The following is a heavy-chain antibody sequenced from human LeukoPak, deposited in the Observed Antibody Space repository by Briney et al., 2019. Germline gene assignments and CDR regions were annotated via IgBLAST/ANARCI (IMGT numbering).Heavy chain of an antibody. V-gene: IGHV3-33*01. Sequence: GRSLRLSCAASGFTFSSYGMHWVRQAPGKGLEWVAVIWYDGTNQNYADSVKGRFTISRDNSKNTLYVQMNSLRAEDTAVYYCARFNMYPSGTSWYFDYWGQGTLVTVSS. CDR1: GFTFSSYG. J-gene: IGHJ4*02. CDR2: IWYDGTNQ. CDR3: ARFNMYPSGTSWYFDY. D-gene: IGHD6-13*01.